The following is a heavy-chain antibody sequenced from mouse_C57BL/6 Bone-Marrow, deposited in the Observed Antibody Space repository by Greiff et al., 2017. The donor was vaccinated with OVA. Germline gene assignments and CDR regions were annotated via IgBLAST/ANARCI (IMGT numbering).Heavy chain of an antibody. CDR3: ARREYDHRYYYAMDY. CDR2: IYPRDGST. J-gene: IGHJ4*01. V-gene: IGHV1-78*01. Sequence: QVQLQQSDAELVKPGASVKISCKVSGYTFTDHTIHWMKQRPEQGLEWIGYIYPRDGSTKYNEKFKGKATLTADKSSSTAYMQLNSLTSEDAAVYFCARREYDHRYYYAMDYWGQGTSVTVSS. CDR1: GYTFTDHT. D-gene: IGHD2-3*01.